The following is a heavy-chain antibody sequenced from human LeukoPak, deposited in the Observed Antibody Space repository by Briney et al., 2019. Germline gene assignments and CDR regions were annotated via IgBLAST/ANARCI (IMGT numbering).Heavy chain of an antibody. D-gene: IGHD2-2*01. CDR3: ARGVVVVPADGLDP. CDR1: GGSISSSSYY. J-gene: IGHJ5*02. CDR2: IYYSGST. V-gene: IGHV4-39*07. Sequence: SETLSLTCAVSGGSISSSSYYWGWIRQPPGKGLEWIGSIYYSGSTYYNPSLKSRVTISVDTSKNQFSLKLSSVTAADTAVCYCARGVVVVPADGLDPWGQGTLVTVSS.